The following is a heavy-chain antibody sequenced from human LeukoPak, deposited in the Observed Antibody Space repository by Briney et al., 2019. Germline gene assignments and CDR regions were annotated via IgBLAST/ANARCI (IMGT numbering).Heavy chain of an antibody. CDR2: ISTSGVGT. J-gene: IGHJ4*02. CDR1: GFTFTNYA. Sequence: GGSLRLSCAASGFTFTNYAMSWVRQAPGKGLEWVSAISTSGVGTYYADSVKGRFTISRDNSKNTLYLQMNSLRAEDTAKYYCTRGSYGDYDYWGQGTLVTVSS. CDR3: TRGSYGDYDY. V-gene: IGHV3-23*05. D-gene: IGHD4-17*01.